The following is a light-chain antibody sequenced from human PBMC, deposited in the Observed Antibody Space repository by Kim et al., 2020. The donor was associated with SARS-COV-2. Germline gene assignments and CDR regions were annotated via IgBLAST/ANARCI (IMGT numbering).Light chain of an antibody. Sequence: LSPGERATLPCRASQSVSSSYLAWYQHKPGQAPRLLIYGASSRATGIPDRFSGSGSGTDFTLTISRLEPEDFAVYYCHQYGGSPNTFGQGTKLEI. J-gene: IGKJ2*01. CDR2: GAS. V-gene: IGKV3-20*01. CDR1: QSVSSSY. CDR3: HQYGGSPNT.